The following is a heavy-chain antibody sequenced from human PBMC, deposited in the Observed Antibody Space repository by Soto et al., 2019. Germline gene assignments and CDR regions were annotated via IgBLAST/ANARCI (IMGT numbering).Heavy chain of an antibody. CDR3: ARDLETGDAFDI. V-gene: IGHV4-31*03. J-gene: IGHJ3*02. CDR2: IYYSGST. D-gene: IGHD1-1*01. Sequence: SETLSLTCTVSGGSISSGGYYWSWIRQHPGKGLELIGYIYYSGSTYYNPSLNSRVTISVDTSKNQFSLKLSSVTAADTAVYYCARDLETGDAFDIWGQGTMVTVSS. CDR1: GGSISSGGYY.